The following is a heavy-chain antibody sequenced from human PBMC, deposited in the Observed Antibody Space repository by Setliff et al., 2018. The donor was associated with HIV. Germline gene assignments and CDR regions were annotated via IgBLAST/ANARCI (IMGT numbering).Heavy chain of an antibody. J-gene: IGHJ5*02. CDR2: MNPNSGHT. V-gene: IGHV1-8*03. CDR3: ARDLNSGDYPHWFDP. CDR1: GYTFTSYD. D-gene: IGHD4-17*01. Sequence: ASVKVSCKASGYTFTSYDINWVRQATGQGLEWMGWMNPNSGHTGYAQKFQGRVTITRDTSASTVYMELSSLRSGDTAVYYCARDLNSGDYPHWFDPWGQGTPVTVSS.